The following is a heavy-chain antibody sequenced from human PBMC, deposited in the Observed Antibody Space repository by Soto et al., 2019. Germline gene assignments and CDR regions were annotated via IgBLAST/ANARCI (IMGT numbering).Heavy chain of an antibody. Sequence: GGSLRLSCAASGFTFTTYTMSWVRQAPGKGLEWVSVISGSGGRPSYADSVQGRFIISRDNPKSTLYLQMNSLRAEDTAMYYCAKARCYTTECYVPDSWGQETLVTVSS. CDR3: AKARCYTTECYVPDS. J-gene: IGHJ5*01. D-gene: IGHD3-16*02. CDR1: GFTFTTYT. V-gene: IGHV3-23*01. CDR2: ISGSGGRP.